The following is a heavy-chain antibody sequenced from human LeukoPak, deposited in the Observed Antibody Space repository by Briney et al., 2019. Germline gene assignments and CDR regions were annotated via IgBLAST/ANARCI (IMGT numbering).Heavy chain of an antibody. D-gene: IGHD5-18*01. V-gene: IGHV1-18*01. CDR1: GYTFSSYG. Sequence: ASVKVSCKASGYTFSSYGVNWVRQAPGQGLEWMGWISAYNGNTNYAQKLQGRVTMTTDTSTSTAYMELRSLRSDDTAVYYCARDTPPGYSYGLYYYYGMDVWGQGTTVTVSS. CDR3: ARDTPPGYSYGLYYYYGMDV. CDR2: ISAYNGNT. J-gene: IGHJ6*02.